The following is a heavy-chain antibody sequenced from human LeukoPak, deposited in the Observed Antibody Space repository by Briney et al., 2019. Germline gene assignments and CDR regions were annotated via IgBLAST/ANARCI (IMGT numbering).Heavy chain of an antibody. J-gene: IGHJ3*02. CDR1: GFTFSSYS. D-gene: IGHD2-2*01. CDR2: ISSRSNTI. CDR3: AREGYCSSASCSLDAFDI. Sequence: GGSLRLPCAASGFTFSSYSMNWVRQAPGKGLEWVSYISSRSNTIYYADSVKGRFTISRDNAKNSLYLQMNSLRAEDTAIYYCAREGYCSSASCSLDAFDIWGQGTMVTVSS. V-gene: IGHV3-48*01.